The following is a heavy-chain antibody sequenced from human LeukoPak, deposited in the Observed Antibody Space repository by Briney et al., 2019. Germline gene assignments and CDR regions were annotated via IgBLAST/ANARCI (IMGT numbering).Heavy chain of an antibody. V-gene: IGHV4-39*07. CDR3: ARVPSSDIVVVPADWFDP. J-gene: IGHJ5*02. CDR2: TYHSGST. D-gene: IGHD2-2*01. Sequence: PSETLSLTCTVSGGSISSSSYYWGWIRQPPGKGLEWIGETYHSGSTNYNPSLKSRVTISVDKSKNQFSLKLSSVTAADTAVYYCARVPSSDIVVVPADWFDPWGQGTLVTVSS. CDR1: GGSISSSSYY.